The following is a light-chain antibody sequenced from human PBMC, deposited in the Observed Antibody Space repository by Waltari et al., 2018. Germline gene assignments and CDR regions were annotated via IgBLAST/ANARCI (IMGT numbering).Light chain of an antibody. CDR1: EFPHPY. CDR2: KDS. V-gene: IGLV3-25*03. Sequence: SYELTQPPSVTVSPGQPATIPCPGDEFPHPYPSWYQQKPGQAPVLVISKDSERPSAIPERFSGSSSGTTVTLTISGVQAEDEADYYCQSADSSGTSVVFGGGTKLTVL. CDR3: QSADSSGTSVV. J-gene: IGLJ2*01.